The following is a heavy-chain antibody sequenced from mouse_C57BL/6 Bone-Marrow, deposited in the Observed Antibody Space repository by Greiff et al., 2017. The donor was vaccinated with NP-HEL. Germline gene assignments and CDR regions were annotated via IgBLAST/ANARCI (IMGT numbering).Heavy chain of an antibody. V-gene: IGHV3-6*01. CDR3: ARSYYAMDY. Sequence: DVQLQESGPGLVKPSQSLSLTCSVTGYSITSGYYWNWIRQLPGNKLEWMGYISYDGSNNYNPSLKNRISITRDTSKNQFFLKLNSVTTEDTATYYCARSYYAMDYWGQGTSVTVSS. CDR1: GYSITSGYY. CDR2: ISYDGSN. J-gene: IGHJ4*01.